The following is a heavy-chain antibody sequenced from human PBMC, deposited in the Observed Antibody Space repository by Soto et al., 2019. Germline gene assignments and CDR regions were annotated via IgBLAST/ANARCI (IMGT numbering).Heavy chain of an antibody. CDR1: GGSFSGYF. Sequence: SETLSLTCAVYGGSFSGYFWSWLRQPPGKGLEWLAEANDRGSRNYNPSLNGRVTMSADTPKNQVSLRLTSVTAADTAIYHCAKADFWSGFYAFELWGQGLLVTVSS. J-gene: IGHJ4*02. V-gene: IGHV4-34*01. CDR3: AKADFWSGFYAFEL. CDR2: ANDRGSR. D-gene: IGHD3-3*01.